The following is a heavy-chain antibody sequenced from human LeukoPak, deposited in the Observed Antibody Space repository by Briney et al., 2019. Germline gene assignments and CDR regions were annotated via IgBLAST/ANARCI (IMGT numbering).Heavy chain of an antibody. V-gene: IGHV3-53*04. CDR1: GFTVSSNY. D-gene: IGHD2-2*03. CDR3: ATGYCSSTSCYPYYYYYGMDV. Sequence: GGSLRLSCAASGFTVSSNYMRWVRQAPGKGLEWVSVIYSGGSTYYADYVKGRFTISRHNSKHTLYLQMNSLRAEDTAVYYCATGYCSSTSCYPYYYYYGMDVWGQGTTVTVSS. J-gene: IGHJ6*02. CDR2: IYSGGST.